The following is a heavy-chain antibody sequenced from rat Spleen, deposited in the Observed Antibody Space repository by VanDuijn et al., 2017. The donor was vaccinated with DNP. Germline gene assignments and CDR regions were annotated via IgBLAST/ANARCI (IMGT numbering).Heavy chain of an antibody. CDR2: ITYDGGST. Sequence: EVQLVESGGGLVQPGRSLKLSCAASGFIFSDYYMAWVRQAPTKGLEWVAYITYDGGSTYYPDSVKGRFTISRDNAENTVYLQMNSLRSEDTATYYCLKHLDAWGQGTSVTVSS. V-gene: IGHV5-20*01. CDR1: GFIFSDYY. J-gene: IGHJ4*01. CDR3: LKHLDA.